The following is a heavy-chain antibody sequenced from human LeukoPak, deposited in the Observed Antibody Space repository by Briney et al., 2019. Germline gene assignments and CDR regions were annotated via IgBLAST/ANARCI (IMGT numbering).Heavy chain of an antibody. J-gene: IGHJ6*02. CDR3: ARDKPERVATPTLGGYYYGMDV. Sequence: GGSLRLSCAASGFTFSSYAMSWVRQAPGKGLEWVSAISGSGGSTYYADSVKGRFTISRDNSKNTLYLQMNSLRDGDTAVYYCARDKPERVATPTLGGYYYGMDVWGQGTTVTVSS. V-gene: IGHV3-23*01. CDR2: ISGSGGST. CDR1: GFTFSSYA. D-gene: IGHD5-12*01.